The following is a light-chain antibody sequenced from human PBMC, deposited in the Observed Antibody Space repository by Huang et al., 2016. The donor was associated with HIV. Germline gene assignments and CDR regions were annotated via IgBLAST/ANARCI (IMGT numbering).Light chain of an antibody. CDR3: QQYYTSPT. CDR1: QGSSNS. V-gene: IGKV1-NL1*01. J-gene: IGKJ1*01. CDR2: STS. Sequence: DIQMTQSPSSLSAFVGDTVTISCRASQGSSNSVAWYQQKPGKAPKLLLYSTSRLESGVQSRFRGGGSGTDYTLTINSLQPDDFATYYCQQYYTSPTFGQGSKVEIK.